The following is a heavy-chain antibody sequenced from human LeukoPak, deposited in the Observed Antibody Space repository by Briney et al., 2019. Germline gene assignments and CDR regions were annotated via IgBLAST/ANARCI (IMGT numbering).Heavy chain of an antibody. D-gene: IGHD2/OR15-2a*01. V-gene: IGHV3-23*01. CDR2: ITANTRGSIT. J-gene: IGHJ4*02. CDR1: GFTFSTYD. Sequence: GGSLRLSCAASGFTFSTYDMSWVRQAPGKGLEWVSGITANTRGSITYYADSVKGRFTTSRDSSKDTLYLQMNSLRAEDTAVYFCARGGYFSFDYWGQGTLVTVSS. CDR3: ARGGYFSFDY.